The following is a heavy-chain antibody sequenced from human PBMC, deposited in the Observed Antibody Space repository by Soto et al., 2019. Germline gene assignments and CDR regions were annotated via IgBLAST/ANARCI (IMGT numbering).Heavy chain of an antibody. V-gene: IGHV3-23*01. CDR1: GFTFSSYA. CDR3: AKDMKYNWNDDDY. D-gene: IGHD1-20*01. J-gene: IGHJ4*01. Sequence: GGSLSLSCAASGFTFSSYAMSWVRQAPGKGLEWFSAISGSGDTTYYTDSVKGRFTISRDNSKNTLYLQMNSLRVEDTAVYYCAKDMKYNWNDDDYWGHGILVTVSS. CDR2: ISGSGDTT.